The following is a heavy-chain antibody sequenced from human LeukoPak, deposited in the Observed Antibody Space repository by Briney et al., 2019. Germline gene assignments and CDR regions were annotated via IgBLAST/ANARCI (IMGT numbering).Heavy chain of an antibody. CDR2: INPNSGGT. D-gene: IGHD3-10*01. V-gene: IGHV1-2*02. CDR1: GYTFTGYY. J-gene: IGHJ6*03. CDR3: ARGIGMVRGVIEYYYYMDV. Sequence: GASVKVSCKASGYTFTGYYMHWVRQAPGQGLEWMGWINPNSGGTNYAQKFQGRVTMTRDTSISTAYMELSRLRSDDTAVYYCARGIGMVRGVIEYYYYMDVWGKGTTVTVSS.